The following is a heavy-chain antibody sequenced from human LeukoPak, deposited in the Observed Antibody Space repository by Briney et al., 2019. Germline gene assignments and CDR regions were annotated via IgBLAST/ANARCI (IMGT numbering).Heavy chain of an antibody. D-gene: IGHD1-26*01. CDR1: GFTFSSYA. Sequence: PGGSLRLSCAASGFTFSSYAMHWVRQAPGKGLEWVAVISYDGSNKYYADSVKGRFTISRDNSRDTLYLQMNSLTAEDTAVYYCGKYLQTSVGANDYWGQGTLVTVSS. CDR3: GKYLQTSVGANDY. V-gene: IGHV3-30*04. CDR2: ISYDGSNK. J-gene: IGHJ4*02.